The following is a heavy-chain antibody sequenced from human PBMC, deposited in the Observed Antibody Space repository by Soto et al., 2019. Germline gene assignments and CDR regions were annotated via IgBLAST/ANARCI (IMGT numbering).Heavy chain of an antibody. CDR1: GFTFSSYA. Sequence: GGSLRLSCAASGFTFSSYAMHWGRQAPGKGLEWVAVISYDGSNKYYADSVKGRFTISRDNSKNTLYLQMNSLRAEDTAVYYCARKLGYCSSSSCYTSSGMDVWGQGTTVTVSS. CDR3: ARKLGYCSSSSCYTSSGMDV. CDR2: ISYDGSNK. V-gene: IGHV3-30-3*01. J-gene: IGHJ6*02. D-gene: IGHD2-2*02.